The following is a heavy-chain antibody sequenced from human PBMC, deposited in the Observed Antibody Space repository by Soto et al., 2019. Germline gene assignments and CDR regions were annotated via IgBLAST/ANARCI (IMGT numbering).Heavy chain of an antibody. Sequence: SETLSLTCSVSGGSITSHYCSWFRQPPGKGLEWIGYIHHSGSTSYNPSLNSRVTMSVDTSKSQFSLKVSSMTAADTALYYCARQGFGQLHGLVDVWGPGTTVTVSS. D-gene: IGHD3-10*01. CDR1: GGSITSHY. CDR3: ARQGFGQLHGLVDV. V-gene: IGHV4-59*08. CDR2: IHHSGST. J-gene: IGHJ6*02.